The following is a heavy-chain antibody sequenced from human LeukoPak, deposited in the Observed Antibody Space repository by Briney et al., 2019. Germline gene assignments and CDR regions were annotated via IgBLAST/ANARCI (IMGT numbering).Heavy chain of an antibody. D-gene: IGHD3-3*01. J-gene: IGHJ3*02. CDR3: ARDNTIFGVFSGEGDAFDI. V-gene: IGHV3-23*01. Sequence: PGGSLRLSCAASGYTLSSYAMSWVRQAPGKGLEWVSSISGSGGSTYYADSVKDRFTISRDNSKNTLYLQMNSLRAEDTAVYYCARDNTIFGVFSGEGDAFDIWGQGTMVTVSS. CDR1: GYTLSSYA. CDR2: ISGSGGST.